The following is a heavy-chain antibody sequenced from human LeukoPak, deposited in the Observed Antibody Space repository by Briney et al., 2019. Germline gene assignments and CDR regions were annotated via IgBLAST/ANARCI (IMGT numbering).Heavy chain of an antibody. CDR2: INTDGSST. CDR3: ARVIGWDEPFDI. Sequence: GGSLRLSCSASGFTLSNYWMHWVRQAPGKGLVWVSRINTDGSSTNYADSVKGRFTVSRDNAKNTLYLQMNSLRAEDTAVYYCARVIGWDEPFDIWGQGTMVTVSS. V-gene: IGHV3-74*01. CDR1: GFTLSNYW. J-gene: IGHJ3*02. D-gene: IGHD1-26*01.